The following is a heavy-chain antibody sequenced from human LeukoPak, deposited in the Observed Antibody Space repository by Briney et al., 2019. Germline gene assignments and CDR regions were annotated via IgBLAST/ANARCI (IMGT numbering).Heavy chain of an antibody. CDR3: ARGFGYDSTGYRAFDI. D-gene: IGHD3-22*01. V-gene: IGHV4-59*01. Sequence: PSETLSLTCTVSGGSISTYYWNWIRQPPGKGLECIGYIDYSGSTNYNPSLKSRVAISVDTSKNHFSLKLSSVTAADTAVYCCARGFGYDSTGYRAFDIWGQGTMVTVSS. J-gene: IGHJ3*02. CDR1: GGSISTYY. CDR2: IDYSGST.